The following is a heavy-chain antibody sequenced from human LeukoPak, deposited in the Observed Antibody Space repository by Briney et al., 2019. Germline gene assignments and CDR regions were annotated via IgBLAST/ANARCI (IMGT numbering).Heavy chain of an antibody. Sequence: GGSLRLSCATSGFTFNNNAMSWVRQAPGKRLEWVSAINGGGDATEYADSVKGRFTISRDNAKNSLYLQMNSLRVEDSAVYYCARRQGSVAYTFDYWGQGTLVTVSS. D-gene: IGHD3-16*01. J-gene: IGHJ4*02. CDR3: ARRQGSVAYTFDY. CDR1: GFTFNNNA. CDR2: INGGGDAT. V-gene: IGHV3-23*01.